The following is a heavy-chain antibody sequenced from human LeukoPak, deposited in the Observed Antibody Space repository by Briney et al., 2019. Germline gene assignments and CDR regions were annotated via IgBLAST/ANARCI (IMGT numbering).Heavy chain of an antibody. CDR3: ASLLLRWPDDAFDI. J-gene: IGHJ3*02. CDR2: IYSGGST. CDR1: GFTVSSNY. V-gene: IGHV3-53*01. D-gene: IGHD2-15*01. Sequence: GGSLRLSCAASGFTVSSNYMSWVRQAPGKGLGWVSVIYSGGSTYYADSVKGRFTISRDNSKNTLYLQMNSLRAEDTAVYYCASLLLRWPDDAFDIWGQGTMVTVSS.